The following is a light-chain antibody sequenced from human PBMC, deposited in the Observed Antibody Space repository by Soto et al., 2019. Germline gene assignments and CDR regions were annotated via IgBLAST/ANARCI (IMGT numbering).Light chain of an antibody. CDR2: DAS. CDR1: QDIHSF. J-gene: IGKJ4*01. CDR3: QQYDSRPLT. Sequence: DIQMTQSPSSLSASVGDRVTIACQATQDIHSFLAWYQQKPGKAPKFLIFDASNLERGVPSRFSGSGSGTDFTFTISSLQPEDIATYFCQQYDSRPLTFGGGTKVEV. V-gene: IGKV1-33*01.